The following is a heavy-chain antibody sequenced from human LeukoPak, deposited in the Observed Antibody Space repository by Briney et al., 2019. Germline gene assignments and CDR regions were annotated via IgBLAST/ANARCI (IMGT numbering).Heavy chain of an antibody. D-gene: IGHD3-10*01. CDR2: INPNSGGT. J-gene: IGHJ5*02. CDR3: TRLFGEILGDSLGWGTRFDT. CDR1: GYTFTGYY. V-gene: IGHV1-2*02. Sequence: GASVKVSCKASGYTFTGYYMHWVRQAPGQGLEWMGWINPNSGGTNYAQKFQGRVVMTEDTSTDTAYMELSSLRSDDTAVYYCTRLFGEILGDSLGWGTRFDTWGQGTLVTVSS.